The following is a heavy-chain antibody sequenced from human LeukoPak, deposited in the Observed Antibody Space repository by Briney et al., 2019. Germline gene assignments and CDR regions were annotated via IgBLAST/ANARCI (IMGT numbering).Heavy chain of an antibody. Sequence: VKVSCXXXGGTXSSYAXSWVRQAPGQGLEWMGGIIPIFGTANYAQKFQGRVTITADESTSTAYMELSSLRSEDTAVYYCARGDGIAVAYYYYYGMDVWGQGTTVTVSS. CDR2: IIPIFGTA. D-gene: IGHD6-19*01. J-gene: IGHJ6*02. CDR1: GGTXSSYA. CDR3: ARGDGIAVAYYYYYGMDV. V-gene: IGHV1-69*01.